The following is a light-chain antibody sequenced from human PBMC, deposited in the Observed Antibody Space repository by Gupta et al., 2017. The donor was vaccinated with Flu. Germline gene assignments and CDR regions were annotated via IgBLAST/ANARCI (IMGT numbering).Light chain of an antibody. V-gene: IGKV3-11*01. J-gene: IGKJ2*01. CDR1: QSVRNY. CDR2: DAS. Sequence: EVVFTLSPATLSSSPGERATLSCRASQSVRNYLAWYQQRPGQAPRLLIHDASSRASGIPASFSGSGSGSDFTLTISSLEPEDFAVYYCQHRGIFGQGTKVEIK. CDR3: QHRGI.